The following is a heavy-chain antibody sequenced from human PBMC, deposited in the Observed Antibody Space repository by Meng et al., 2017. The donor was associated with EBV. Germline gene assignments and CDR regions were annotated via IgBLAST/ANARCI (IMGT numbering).Heavy chain of an antibody. Sequence: QGQLVQLGGEVKKPGSSVKVSCKTSGGPFRYYAISWVRQAPGQGLEWLGGFLPRLGAPNYAQKFHGRVKITADESTSTHYMDLSSLRSEDTAIYYCASESGRGYTPDYWGQGTLVTVSS. V-gene: IGHV1-69*01. J-gene: IGHJ4*02. D-gene: IGHD3-10*01. CDR1: GGPFRYYA. CDR2: FLPRLGAP. CDR3: ASESGRGYTPDY.